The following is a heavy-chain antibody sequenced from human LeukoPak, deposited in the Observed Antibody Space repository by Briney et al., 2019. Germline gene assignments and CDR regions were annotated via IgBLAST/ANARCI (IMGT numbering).Heavy chain of an antibody. J-gene: IGHJ4*02. CDR1: GGSISSYY. V-gene: IGHV4-59*01. Sequence: SETLSLTXTVSGGSISSYYWSWIRQPPGKGLEWIGYIYYSGSTNYNPSLKSRVAISADTSKNQFSLKLSSVTAADTAVYYCARDPHPYSSGGENYFDYWGQGTLVTVSS. CDR3: ARDPHPYSSGGENYFDY. CDR2: IYYSGST. D-gene: IGHD6-19*01.